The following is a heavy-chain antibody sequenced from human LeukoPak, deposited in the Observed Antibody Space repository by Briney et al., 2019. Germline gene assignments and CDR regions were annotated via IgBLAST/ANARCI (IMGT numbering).Heavy chain of an antibody. CDR3: ARGDGVIRNY. V-gene: IGHV3-23*01. CDR1: GFTFSSYA. CDR2: ISGSGGST. Sequence: GGSLRLSCAASGFTFSSYAMSWVRQAPGKGLEWVSAISGSGGSTYYADSVKGRFTISNDNAENTLYLQMNSLRAEDTAVYYCARGDGVIRNYWGQGTLVTVSS. J-gene: IGHJ4*02. D-gene: IGHD3-10*01.